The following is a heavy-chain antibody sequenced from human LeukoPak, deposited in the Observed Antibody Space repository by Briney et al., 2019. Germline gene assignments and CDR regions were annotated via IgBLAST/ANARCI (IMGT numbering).Heavy chain of an antibody. V-gene: IGHV1-18*01. CDR1: GYTFTSYG. CDR3: ARDADFWSGYSPKTFDY. CDR2: ISAYNGNT. D-gene: IGHD3-3*01. J-gene: IGHJ4*02. Sequence: ASVKVSCTASGYTFTSYGISWVRQAPGQGLEWMGWISAYNGNTNYAQKLQGRVTMTTDTSTSTAYMELRSLRSDDTAVYYCARDADFWSGYSPKTFDYWGQGTLVTVSS.